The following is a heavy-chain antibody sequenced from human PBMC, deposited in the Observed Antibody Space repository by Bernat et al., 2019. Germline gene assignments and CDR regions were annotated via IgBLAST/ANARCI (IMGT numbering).Heavy chain of an antibody. J-gene: IGHJ4*02. CDR2: INSDGSST. Sequence: EVQLVESGGGLVQPGGSLRLSCAASGFTFSGYWMHWVRQAPGKGLVWVSRINSDGSSTTYADYVKGRFTISRDNAKNTLYLKMNSLRAEDTAVYYCAREGGATLSLDYWGQGTLVTVSS. CDR1: GFTFSGYW. V-gene: IGHV3-74*01. D-gene: IGHD1-26*01. CDR3: AREGGATLSLDY.